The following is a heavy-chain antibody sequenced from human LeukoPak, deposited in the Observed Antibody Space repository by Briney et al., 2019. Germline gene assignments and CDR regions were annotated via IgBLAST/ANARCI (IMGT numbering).Heavy chain of an antibody. D-gene: IGHD6-13*01. V-gene: IGHV3-9*01. CDR1: GFTFDDYA. J-gene: IGHJ4*02. Sequence: PGRSLRLSCAASGFTFDDYAMHWVRQAPGKGLEWVSGISWNSGSIGYADSVKGRFTISRDNAKNSLYLQMNSLRAEDTALYYCAKGLSSSSWYVADSWGQGTLVTVSS. CDR3: AKGLSSSSWYVADS. CDR2: ISWNSGSI.